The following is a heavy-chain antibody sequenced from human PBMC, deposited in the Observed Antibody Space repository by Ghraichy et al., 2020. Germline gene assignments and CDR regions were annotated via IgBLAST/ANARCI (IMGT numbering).Heavy chain of an antibody. V-gene: IGHV4-39*01. D-gene: IGHD1-7*01. CDR3: TRLDIGTTSSA. J-gene: IGHJ3*01. CDR1: GGSFTSSSHY. Sequence: ESLNISCTVSGGSFTSSSHYWGWIHQPPGKGLEYIGSINHIGSTFYNSSMRGRVTISVDTFENQLSLKMTSVTAADTAVYYCTRLDIGTTSSAWGHGTMVTVSS. CDR2: INHIGST.